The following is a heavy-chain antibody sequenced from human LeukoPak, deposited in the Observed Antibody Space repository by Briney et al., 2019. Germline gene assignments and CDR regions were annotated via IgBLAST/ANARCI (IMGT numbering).Heavy chain of an antibody. Sequence: SETLSPTCAVYGGSFSGYYWSWIRQPPGKGLEWIGEINHSGSTNYNPSLKSRVTISVDTSKNQFSLKLSSVTAADTAVYYCASGRTILGIVPYDYWGQGTLVTVSS. V-gene: IGHV4-34*01. CDR2: INHSGST. J-gene: IGHJ4*02. CDR3: ASGRTILGIVPYDY. CDR1: GGSFSGYY. D-gene: IGHD7-27*01.